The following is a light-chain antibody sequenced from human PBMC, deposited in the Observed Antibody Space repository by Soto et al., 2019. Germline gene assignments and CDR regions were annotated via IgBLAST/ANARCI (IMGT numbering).Light chain of an antibody. CDR2: DVS. CDR3: SSYTSSSGV. V-gene: IGLV2-14*01. CDR1: SSDVGGYNY. Sequence: QSALTQPASVSGSPGQSITISCTGTSSDVGGYNYVSWYQQHPGKAPKLMIYDVSNRPSGVSNRLSGSKSGNTASLTISGLQAEDEADYYCSSYTSSSGVFGTGTKVTVL. J-gene: IGLJ1*01.